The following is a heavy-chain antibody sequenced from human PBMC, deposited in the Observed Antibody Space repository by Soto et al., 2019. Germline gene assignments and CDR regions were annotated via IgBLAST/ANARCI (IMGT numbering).Heavy chain of an antibody. CDR1: GVAISSGGAY. J-gene: IGHJ5*02. D-gene: IGHD2-2*01. CDR3: VRDRPGVEVPVADVFDP. CDR2: VTYIGST. Sequence: PSETLSLTCTVSGVAISSGGAYWTWIRQRPGKGLEWIGYVTYIGSTYYNPSLKGRVAISVDTSKTHFSLKLNFVTDADTADYYCVRDRPGVEVPVADVFDPWGQGKLVTVSS. V-gene: IGHV4-31*03.